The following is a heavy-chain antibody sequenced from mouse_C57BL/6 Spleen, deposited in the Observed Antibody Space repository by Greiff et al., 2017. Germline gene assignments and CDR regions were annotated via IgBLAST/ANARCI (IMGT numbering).Heavy chain of an antibody. D-gene: IGHD2-4*01. CDR2: IHPNSGST. J-gene: IGHJ1*03. V-gene: IGHV1-64*01. CDR3: ARGSFYYDYDDWYFDV. CDR1: GYTFTSYW. Sequence: QVQLQQPGAELVKPGASVKLSCKASGYTFTSYWMHWVKQRPGQGLEWIGMIHPNSGSTNYNEKFKSKATLTVDKSSSTAYMQLSSLTSEDSAVYYCARGSFYYDYDDWYFDVWGTGTTVTVAS.